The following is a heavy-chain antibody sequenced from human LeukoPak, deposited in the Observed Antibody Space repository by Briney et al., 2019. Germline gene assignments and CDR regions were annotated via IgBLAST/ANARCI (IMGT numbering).Heavy chain of an antibody. CDR1: GGSISSGSYY. Sequence: SETLSLTCTVSGGSISSGSYYWSWIRQPAGKGQEWIGRIYTSGSTNYNPSLKSRVTISVDTSKNQFSLKLSSVTAADTAVYYCARRTAAGKGAFDYWGQGTLVTASS. CDR3: ARRTAAGKGAFDY. D-gene: IGHD6-13*01. CDR2: IYTSGST. J-gene: IGHJ4*02. V-gene: IGHV4-61*02.